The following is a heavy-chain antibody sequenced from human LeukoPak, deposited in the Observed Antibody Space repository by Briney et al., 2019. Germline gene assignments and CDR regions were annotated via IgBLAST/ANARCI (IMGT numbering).Heavy chain of an antibody. Sequence: GSSVKVSCKASGGTFSSYTISWVRQAPGQELEWMGRIIPILGIANYAQKFQGRVTITADKSTSTAYMELSSLRSEDTAVYYCAKRDVDRYGSGGAIIDYWGQGTLVTVSS. V-gene: IGHV1-69*02. J-gene: IGHJ4*02. CDR1: GGTFSSYT. CDR3: AKRDVDRYGSGGAIIDY. D-gene: IGHD3-10*01. CDR2: IIPILGIA.